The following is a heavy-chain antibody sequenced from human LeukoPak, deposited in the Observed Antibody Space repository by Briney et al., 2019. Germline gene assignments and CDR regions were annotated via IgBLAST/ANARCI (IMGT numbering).Heavy chain of an antibody. CDR2: IYYSGST. Sequence: SQTLSLTCTVSGGSISSGGYYWSWIRQHPGKGLEWIGYIYYSGSTYYNPSLKSRVTISVDTSKNQFSLKLSSVTAADTAVYYCARDQYYDSSGYYSYYYGMDVWGQGTTVTVSS. CDR3: ARDQYYDSSGYYSYYYGMDV. CDR1: GGSISSGGYY. J-gene: IGHJ6*02. D-gene: IGHD3-22*01. V-gene: IGHV4-31*03.